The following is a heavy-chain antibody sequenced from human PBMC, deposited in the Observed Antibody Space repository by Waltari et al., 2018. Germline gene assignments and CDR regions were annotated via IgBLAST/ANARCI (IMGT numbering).Heavy chain of an antibody. V-gene: IGHV1-2*06. CDR1: GYTFTGYY. Sequence: LVQAGAEVKKPGASVKVSCKASGYTFTGYYMHWVRQAPGQGLEWMGRINPNSGGTNYAQKFQGRVTMTRDTSISTAYMELSRLRSDDTAVYYCARDFNILTGYYRGRYYYMDVWGKGTTVTVSS. CDR2: INPNSGGT. CDR3: ARDFNILTGYYRGRYYYMDV. J-gene: IGHJ6*03. D-gene: IGHD3-9*01.